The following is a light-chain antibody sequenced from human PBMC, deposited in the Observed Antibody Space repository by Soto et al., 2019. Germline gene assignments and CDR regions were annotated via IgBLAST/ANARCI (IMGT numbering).Light chain of an antibody. CDR2: DAS. J-gene: IGKJ4*01. Sequence: EIVLTQSPATLSLSPGERATLSCRASQTVYNYLAWYQQRPGQAPRLLIYDASNRATGVPARFSGSGSGTDFTLTISGREPDDLAIYFCQQRYDWPLTFGGGSRIEMK. V-gene: IGKV3-11*01. CDR1: QTVYNY. CDR3: QQRYDWPLT.